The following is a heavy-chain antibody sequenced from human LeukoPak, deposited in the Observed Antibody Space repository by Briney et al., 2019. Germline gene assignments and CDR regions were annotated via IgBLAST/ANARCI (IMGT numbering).Heavy chain of an antibody. J-gene: IGHJ4*02. CDR3: AKDGGLWVSAHWGDS. D-gene: IGHD7-27*01. V-gene: IGHV3-23*01. Sequence: GGSLRLSCAASGFTFSSYTMSWVRQAPGKGREWVSTITTSDGNTYYADSVKGRSTVSRDNSKNTLFLQMNSLRAEDTAVYYCAKDGGLWVSAHWGDSWGRGTLVTVSS. CDR1: GFTFSSYT. CDR2: ITTSDGNT.